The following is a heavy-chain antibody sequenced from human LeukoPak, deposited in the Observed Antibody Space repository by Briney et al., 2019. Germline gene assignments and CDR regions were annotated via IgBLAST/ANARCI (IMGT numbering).Heavy chain of an antibody. CDR2: IKQDGNEK. Sequence: PGGSLRLSCAASGFTFSGYWMSWVRQTPEKGLEWVANIKQDGNEKYYVDSVKGRFTISRDNAKNSLYLQMNSLRADDTAVYYCARDKIVGPTTLDYWGQGTLVTASS. D-gene: IGHD1-26*01. CDR3: ARDKIVGPTTLDY. V-gene: IGHV3-7*01. CDR1: GFTFSGYW. J-gene: IGHJ4*02.